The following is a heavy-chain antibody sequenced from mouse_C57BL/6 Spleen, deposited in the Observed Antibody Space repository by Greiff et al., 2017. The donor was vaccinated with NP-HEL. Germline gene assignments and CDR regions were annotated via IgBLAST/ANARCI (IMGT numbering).Heavy chain of an antibody. CDR3: EAWRVTTVANWFAY. CDR2: ISSGSSTI. D-gene: IGHD2-2*01. V-gene: IGHV5-17*01. J-gene: IGHJ3*01. Sequence: DVQLVESGGGLVKPGGSLKLSCAASGFTFSDYGMHWVRQAPEKGLEWVAYISSGSSTIYYADTVKGRFTISRDNAKNTLFLQMTSLRSEDTAMYYGEAWRVTTVANWFAYWGQGTLVTVSA. CDR1: GFTFSDYG.